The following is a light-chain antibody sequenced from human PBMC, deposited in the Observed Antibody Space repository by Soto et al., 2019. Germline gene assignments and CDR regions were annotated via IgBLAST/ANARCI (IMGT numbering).Light chain of an antibody. CDR2: DVS. V-gene: IGLV2-14*03. Sequence: QSALTQPASVSGSPGQSSTISCTGTSSDVGTYGYVSWYQQHPGKTPKLMIYDVSNPPSGVSNRFSGSKSGNTASLTISGLQGEDEADYYCCSYTGISTPYAFLTGTQLTVL. CDR3: CSYTGISTPYA. CDR1: SSDVGTYGY. J-gene: IGLJ1*01.